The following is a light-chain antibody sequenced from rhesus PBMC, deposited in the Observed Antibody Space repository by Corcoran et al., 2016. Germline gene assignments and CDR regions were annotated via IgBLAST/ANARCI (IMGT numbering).Light chain of an antibody. Sequence: DIVMIQTPLSLPVTLGEPASISCRSSQSLVYSDGKTYLYWYLQKQGQSPQLLMYLVSQRASGVPDKFSGSGAGSYFTLKISRVEAEDVGVYYCMQALRSPYSFGQGTKVEIK. CDR2: LVS. CDR1: QSLVYSDGKTY. J-gene: IGKJ2*01. V-gene: IGKV2-82*03. CDR3: MQALRSPYS.